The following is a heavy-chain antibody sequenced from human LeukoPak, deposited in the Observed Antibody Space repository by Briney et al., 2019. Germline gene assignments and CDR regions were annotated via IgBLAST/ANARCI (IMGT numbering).Heavy chain of an antibody. J-gene: IGHJ3*02. D-gene: IGHD4-17*01. CDR2: ISAYSGNT. V-gene: IGHV1-18*01. CDR3: ARGLVTTVTTSGAFDI. Sequence: GASVKVSCKASGYTFTGYGISWVRQAPGQGLEWMGWISAYSGNTNYAQKLQGRVTMTTDTSTSTAYMELRSLRSDDTAVYYCARGLVTTVTTSGAFDIWGQGTMVTVSS. CDR1: GYTFTGYG.